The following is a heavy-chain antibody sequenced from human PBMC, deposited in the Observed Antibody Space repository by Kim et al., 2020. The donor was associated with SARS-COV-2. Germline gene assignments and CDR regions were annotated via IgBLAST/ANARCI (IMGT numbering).Heavy chain of an antibody. CDR2: ISGSGGST. CDR1: GFTFSSYA. CDR3: ANGAAAGTVNYYGMDV. D-gene: IGHD6-13*01. J-gene: IGHJ6*02. V-gene: IGHV3-23*01. Sequence: GGSLRLSCAASGFTFSSYAMSWVRQAPGKGLEWVSAISGSGGSTYYADSVKGRFTISRDNSKNTLYLQMNSLRAEDTAVYYCANGAAAGTVNYYGMDVWGQGTTVTVSS.